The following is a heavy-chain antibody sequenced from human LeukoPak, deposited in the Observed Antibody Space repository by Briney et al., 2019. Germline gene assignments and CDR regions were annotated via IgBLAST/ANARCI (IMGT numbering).Heavy chain of an antibody. D-gene: IGHD2-21*01. V-gene: IGHV3-23*01. Sequence: GGSLRLSCAASGFSFASYSMSWVRQAPGKGLQWVSAISDSGGNVDYADSVRGRFTIFRDNSKNTLYLQMNSLRVDDTAVYYCAPLNWYSPGGHWGQGTLVTVSS. CDR1: GFSFASYS. CDR3: APLNWYSPGGH. J-gene: IGHJ4*02. CDR2: ISDSGGNV.